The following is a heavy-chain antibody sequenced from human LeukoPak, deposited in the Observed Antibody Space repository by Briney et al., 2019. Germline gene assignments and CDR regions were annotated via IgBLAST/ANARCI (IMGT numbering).Heavy chain of an antibody. Sequence: GGSLRLSCAAAGFIFSSYAMSWVRQAPGKGLEWVSVISGSGGSTNYADSVNGRFTISRDNAKNSLYLQMNSLRAEDTAVYYCARDGGSSWAYYYYYMDVWGKGTTVTVSS. J-gene: IGHJ6*03. D-gene: IGHD6-13*01. CDR3: ARDGGSSWAYYYYYMDV. CDR1: GFIFSSYA. CDR2: ISGSGGST. V-gene: IGHV3-23*01.